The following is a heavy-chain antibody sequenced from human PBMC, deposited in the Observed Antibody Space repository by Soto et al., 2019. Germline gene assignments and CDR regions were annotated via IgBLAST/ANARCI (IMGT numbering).Heavy chain of an antibody. CDR1: GDSLSSGGYY. Sequence: SETLSLTCTVSGDSLSSGGYYWTWIRQHPGKGLEWIGYIFYSGSTYHNPSLKSRVTISVDTANNQFSLKLTSVTAADTAVYYCASGRYNSGYGNYYFDYWGQGTLVTVSS. CDR2: IFYSGST. V-gene: IGHV4-31*03. J-gene: IGHJ4*02. CDR3: ASGRYNSGYGNYYFDY. D-gene: IGHD5-18*01.